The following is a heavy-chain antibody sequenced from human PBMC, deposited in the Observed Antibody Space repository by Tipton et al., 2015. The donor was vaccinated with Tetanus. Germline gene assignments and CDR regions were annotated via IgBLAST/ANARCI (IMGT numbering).Heavy chain of an antibody. CDR3: ASAAMRHNWFDP. CDR1: GFTFSSYW. D-gene: IGHD6-25*01. CDR2: INSDGSST. V-gene: IGHV3-74*01. J-gene: IGHJ5*02. Sequence: SLRLSCAASGFTFSSYWMHWVRQAPGKGLVWVSRINSDGSSTSYADSVKGRFTISRDNAKNTLYLQMNSLRAEDTAVYYCASAAMRHNWFDPWGQGTLVTVSS.